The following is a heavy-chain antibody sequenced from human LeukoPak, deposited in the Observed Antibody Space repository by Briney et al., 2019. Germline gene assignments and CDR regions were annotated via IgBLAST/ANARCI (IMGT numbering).Heavy chain of an antibody. D-gene: IGHD2-15*01. Sequence: SETLSLTCAVSGASITTHDWHWIRQALGKGLEWIGYIYFSGTTDYNPSLKGRVTISVDTSKNQFSLKVNSVTAADTAVYYCARERGSGGFDFWGQGTQVTVSS. CDR2: IYFSGTT. CDR1: GASITTHD. CDR3: ARERGSGGFDF. J-gene: IGHJ4*02. V-gene: IGHV4-59*11.